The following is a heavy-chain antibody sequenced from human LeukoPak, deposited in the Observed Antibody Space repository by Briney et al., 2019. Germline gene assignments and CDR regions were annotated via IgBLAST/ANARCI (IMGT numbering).Heavy chain of an antibody. V-gene: IGHV3-23*01. CDR3: AKDVGKWESLHFFDY. Sequence: GGSLRLSCLTSGFTLSTNAMSWVRQAPGRGLEWLSGISGSGASTYYADSVKGRFTISRDDSRNTLYLQMNSLRGDDTAVYYCAKDVGKWESLHFFDYWGQGTLVTVSS. CDR1: GFTLSTNA. CDR2: ISGSGAST. D-gene: IGHD1-26*01. J-gene: IGHJ4*02.